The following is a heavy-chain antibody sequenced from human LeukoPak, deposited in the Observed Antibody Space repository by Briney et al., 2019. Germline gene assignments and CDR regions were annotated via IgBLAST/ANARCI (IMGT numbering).Heavy chain of an antibody. CDR1: GFTFSSYG. CDR2: ISYDGSNK. J-gene: IGHJ6*02. D-gene: IGHD5-18*01. V-gene: IGHV3-30*18. CDR3: AKGGWDTAMGVSYYYYGMDV. Sequence: GRSLRLSCAASGFTFSSYGMRWVRQAPGKGLEWVAVISYDGSNKYYADSVKGRFTISRDNSKNTLYLQMNRLRAEDTAVYYCAKGGWDTAMGVSYYYYGMDVWGQGTTVTVSS.